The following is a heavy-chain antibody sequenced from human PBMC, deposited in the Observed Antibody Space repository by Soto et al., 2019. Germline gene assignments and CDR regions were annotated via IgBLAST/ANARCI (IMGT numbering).Heavy chain of an antibody. Sequence: EVQLLESGGGLVQPGGSRELPFQPPGFTFSTFPLSWVRQAPGKGREWVSTLSVSGSTYYADSVKGRFTISRDNSKNTLYLEMNSLRAEDTAVYYCAKDKGGRYCSRTSCLYSFDYWGQGTLVTVSS. D-gene: IGHD2-2*01. J-gene: IGHJ4*02. V-gene: IGHV3-23*01. CDR3: AKDKGGRYCSRTSCLYSFDY. CDR1: GFTFSTFP. CDR2: LSVSGST.